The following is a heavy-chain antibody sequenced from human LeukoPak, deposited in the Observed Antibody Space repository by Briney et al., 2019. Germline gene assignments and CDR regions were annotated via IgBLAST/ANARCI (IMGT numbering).Heavy chain of an antibody. J-gene: IGHJ3*02. V-gene: IGHV4-31*03. CDR1: GGSISSGGYY. Sequence: RSSETLSLTCTVSGGSISSGGYYWSWIRQHPGKGLEWIGYIYYSGSTYYNPSLKSRVTISVDTSKNQFSLKLSSVTAADTAVYYCARDSSGAFDIWGQGTMVTVSS. D-gene: IGHD3-10*01. CDR2: IYYSGST. CDR3: ARDSSGAFDI.